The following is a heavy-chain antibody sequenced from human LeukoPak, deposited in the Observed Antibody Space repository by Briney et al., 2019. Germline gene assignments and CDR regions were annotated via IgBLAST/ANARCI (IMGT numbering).Heavy chain of an antibody. CDR3: TTSYYDSSGYTL. Sequence: PGRSLRLSCAASGLTVSHNYMSWVRQAPGKGLEWVGRIKTKTDGGPTDYPAPVKGRFTISRDDSKNTLYLQMNSLKTEDTAVYYCTTSYYDSSGYTLWGQGTLVTVSS. D-gene: IGHD3-22*01. CDR2: IKTKTDGGPT. CDR1: GLTVSHNY. J-gene: IGHJ4*02. V-gene: IGHV3-15*01.